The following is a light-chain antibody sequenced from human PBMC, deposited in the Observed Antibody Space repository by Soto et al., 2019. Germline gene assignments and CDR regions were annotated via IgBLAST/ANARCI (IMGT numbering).Light chain of an antibody. CDR3: QKYGTFWT. Sequence: EIVMTQSPATLSVSPGDRATLSCRASQSVDNDLAWYQQKPGQPPRLLIYDASTRATGIPARFSGSGSGTDFTLTIRRLEPDDFAVYYCQKYGTFWTFGQGTKVDIK. J-gene: IGKJ1*01. CDR1: QSVDND. V-gene: IGKV3D-15*01. CDR2: DAS.